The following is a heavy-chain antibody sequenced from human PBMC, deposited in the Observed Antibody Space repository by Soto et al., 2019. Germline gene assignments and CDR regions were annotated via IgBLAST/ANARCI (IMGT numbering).Heavy chain of an antibody. V-gene: IGHV3-74*01. CDR3: ARDLPTGTAHPYFDY. CDR1: GFTLSSYW. CDR2: IDRDESIT. Sequence: EVQLVESGGGLVQPGGSLRLSCVGSGFTLSSYWMHWVRQAPGKGLEWVSRIDRDESITTYADSVKGRFTISRAGAKNTLYLQMNSLRVEDTAVYYCARDLPTGTAHPYFDYWGQGTLVTVSS. D-gene: IGHD1-1*01. J-gene: IGHJ4*02.